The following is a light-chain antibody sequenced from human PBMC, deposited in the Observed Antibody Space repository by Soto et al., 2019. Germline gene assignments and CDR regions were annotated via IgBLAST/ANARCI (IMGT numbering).Light chain of an antibody. V-gene: IGKV3-20*01. J-gene: IGKJ2*01. CDR3: QQCGSSPMYT. CDR2: SAS. Sequence: EIVLTQSPGTLSLSPGERATLSCRASQSVGSNCLAWYQQKPGQAPRLLIYSASSRVTGVPDRFSGRGSGTDFTLTIGRLEPEDFAVYYCQQCGSSPMYTFGQGTNLEI. CDR1: QSVGSNC.